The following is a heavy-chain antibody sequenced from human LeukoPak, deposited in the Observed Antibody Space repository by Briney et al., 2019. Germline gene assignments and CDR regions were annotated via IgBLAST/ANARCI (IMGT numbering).Heavy chain of an antibody. CDR2: INWNGDST. D-gene: IGHD3-22*01. V-gene: IGHV3-20*04. CDR1: GFTFDDYG. Sequence: GGSLRLSCAASGFTFDDYGMSWVRRAPGKGLEWVSGINWNGDSTNYADYVKGRFTISRDNAKNSLYLQVNSLRAEDTALYYCARGFYYDSGATWRAFNIWGQGTMFTVFS. J-gene: IGHJ3*02. CDR3: ARGFYYDSGATWRAFNI.